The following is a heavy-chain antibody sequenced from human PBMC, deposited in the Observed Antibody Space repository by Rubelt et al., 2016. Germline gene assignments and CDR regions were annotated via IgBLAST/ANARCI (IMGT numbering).Heavy chain of an antibody. CDR3: ASLSSSSHDAFDI. CDR1: GYSFTSYW. D-gene: IGHD6-6*01. J-gene: IGHJ3*02. Sequence: EVQLVQSGAEVKKPGESLKISCQGSGYSFTSYWIGWVRQMPGKGLEWMGIIYPGDSDTRYSPSFQGQVTISSAKAISTAYLQWSSLKASDTAMYYCASLSSSSHDAFDIWGQGTMVTVSS. CDR2: IYPGDSDT. V-gene: IGHV5-51*01.